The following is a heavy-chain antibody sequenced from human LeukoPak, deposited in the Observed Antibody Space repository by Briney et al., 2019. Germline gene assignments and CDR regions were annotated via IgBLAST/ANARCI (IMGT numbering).Heavy chain of an antibody. CDR3: ARANLDIVVVPAAKGAYYYYGMDV. V-gene: IGHV1-69*01. J-gene: IGHJ6*02. Sequence: SVKVSCKASGGTFSSYAISWVRQAPGHGLEWMGGIIPIFGTANYAQKFQGRVTITADESTSTAYMELSSLRSEDTAVYYCARANLDIVVVPAAKGAYYYYGMDVWGQGTTVTVSS. D-gene: IGHD2-2*03. CDR1: GGTFSSYA. CDR2: IIPIFGTA.